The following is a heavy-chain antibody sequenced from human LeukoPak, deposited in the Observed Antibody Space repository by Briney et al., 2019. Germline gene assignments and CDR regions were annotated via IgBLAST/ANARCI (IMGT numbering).Heavy chain of an antibody. V-gene: IGHV3-30*04. CDR2: ISYDGSNK. J-gene: IGHJ6*03. D-gene: IGHD6-13*01. CDR3: ASPGFGLYSTLGYYYYMDV. Sequence: GGSLRLSCAASGFTFSSYAMHWVRQAPGKGLEWVAVISYDGSNKYYADSVKGRFTISRDNSKNTLYLQMNSLRAEDTAVYYCASPGFGLYSTLGYYYYMDVWGKGTTVTVSS. CDR1: GFTFSSYA.